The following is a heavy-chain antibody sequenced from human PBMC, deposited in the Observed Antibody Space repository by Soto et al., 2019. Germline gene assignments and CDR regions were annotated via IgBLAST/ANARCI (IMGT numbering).Heavy chain of an antibody. CDR1: GGTFSSYA. CDR3: ARDALVLSGMDV. CDR2: IIPIFGTA. Sequence: QVQLVQSGAEVKKPGSSVKVSCKASGGTFSSYAISWVRQAPGQGLEWMGGIIPIFGTANYAQKFQGRVTITADESTSTADMELSRLRSEDTSVYYCARDALVLSGMDVWGPGTTVTGSS. V-gene: IGHV1-69*01. J-gene: IGHJ6*02. D-gene: IGHD3-16*01.